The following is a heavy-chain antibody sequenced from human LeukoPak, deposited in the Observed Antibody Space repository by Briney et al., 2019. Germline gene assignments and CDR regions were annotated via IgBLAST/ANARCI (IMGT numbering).Heavy chain of an antibody. CDR3: AKAHIAAADYYYYYMDV. D-gene: IGHD6-13*01. V-gene: IGHV3-30*02. Sequence: GGSLRLSCAASGFTFSSYGMHWVRQAPGKGLEWVTYIRYDGVNAYYADSVKGRFTVSRDNSQNTLYLQMNSLRAEDTALYYCAKAHIAAADYYYYYMDVWGKGATVTVSS. CDR2: IRYDGVNA. CDR1: GFTFSSYG. J-gene: IGHJ6*03.